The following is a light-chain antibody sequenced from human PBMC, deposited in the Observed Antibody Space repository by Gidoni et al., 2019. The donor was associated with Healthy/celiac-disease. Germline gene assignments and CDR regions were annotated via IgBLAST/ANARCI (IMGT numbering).Light chain of an antibody. J-gene: IGLJ2*01. CDR1: KLGDKY. CDR2: QDS. Sequence: SYELTQPPSVSVSPGKTASITCSGDKLGDKYACWYQQQPGPSPVLVSYQDSKRPSGITERFAGSNSGNTATLTISGTQAMDEADYYWQAWDSSTVVFGGGTKLTVL. CDR3: QAWDSSTVV. V-gene: IGLV3-1*01.